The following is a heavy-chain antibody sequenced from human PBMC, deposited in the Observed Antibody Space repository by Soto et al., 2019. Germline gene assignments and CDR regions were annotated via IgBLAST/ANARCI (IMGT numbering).Heavy chain of an antibody. D-gene: IGHD3-22*01. V-gene: IGHV3-23*01. Sequence: PGGSLRLSCAASGFTFSSYAMSWVRQAPGKGLEWVSAISGSGGSTYYADSVEGRFTISRDNSKNTLYLQMNSLRAEDTAVYYCAKVPLYDSSGYYYVHWGQGTLVTVSS. J-gene: IGHJ4*02. CDR3: AKVPLYDSSGYYYVH. CDR1: GFTFSSYA. CDR2: ISGSGGST.